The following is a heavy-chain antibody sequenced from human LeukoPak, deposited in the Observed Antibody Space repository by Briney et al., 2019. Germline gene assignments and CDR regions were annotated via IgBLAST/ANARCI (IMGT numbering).Heavy chain of an antibody. J-gene: IGHJ1*01. V-gene: IGHV3-48*02. D-gene: IGHD6-19*01. CDR3: AREAGIAVAGSSEYFQH. CDR1: GFTFSAYH. CDR2: ISTTGTTI. Sequence: GGSLRLSCAASGFTFSAYHINWVRQAPGKGLEWISYISTTGTTIHYADSVKGRFAISRDNAKSSLYLQMNSLRDEDTAVYYCAREAGIAVAGSSEYFQHWGQGTLVTVSS.